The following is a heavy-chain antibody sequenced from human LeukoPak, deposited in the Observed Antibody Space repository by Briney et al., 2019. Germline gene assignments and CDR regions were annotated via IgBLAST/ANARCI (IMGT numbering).Heavy chain of an antibody. D-gene: IGHD1-1*01. V-gene: IGHV3-15*01. CDR2: IKTKTDGGTT. CDR1: GFTFSNVW. J-gene: IGHJ4*02. CDR3: VTRVKSAGDY. Sequence: GGSLRLSCEASGFTFSNVWMNWVRQAPGKGLEWIGRIKTKTDGGTTEYAAPVKGRFTISRDDSKNTVYLQMNSMKTEDTALYYCVTRVKSAGDYWGQGTLVTVSS.